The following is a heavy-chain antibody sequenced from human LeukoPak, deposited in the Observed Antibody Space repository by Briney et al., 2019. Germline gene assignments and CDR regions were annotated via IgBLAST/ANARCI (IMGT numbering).Heavy chain of an antibody. CDR2: ISGDGGST. CDR1: GFTFDDYA. J-gene: IGHJ4*02. D-gene: IGHD3-16*02. CDR3: AKDMVTFGGVITYFDY. Sequence: GGSLRLSCAASGFTFDDYAMHWVRQAPGKGLEWVSLISGDGGSTYYADSVKGRFTISRDNSKNSLYLQMNSLRTEDTALYYCAKDMVTFGGVITYFDYWGQGTLVTVSS. V-gene: IGHV3-43*02.